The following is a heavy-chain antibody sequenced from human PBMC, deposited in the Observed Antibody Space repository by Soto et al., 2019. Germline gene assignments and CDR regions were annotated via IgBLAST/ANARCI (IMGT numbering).Heavy chain of an antibody. CDR2: IYPGDSDT. Sequence: GESLKISCKGSGYSFTSYWIGWVRQMPGKGLEWMGIIYPGDSDTRYSPSFQGQVTISADKSISTAYLQWSSLKASDTAMYYCARPGLWRYSSSVDYMDVWGKGTTVTVSS. V-gene: IGHV5-51*01. CDR1: GYSFTSYW. J-gene: IGHJ6*03. CDR3: ARPGLWRYSSSVDYMDV. D-gene: IGHD6-6*01.